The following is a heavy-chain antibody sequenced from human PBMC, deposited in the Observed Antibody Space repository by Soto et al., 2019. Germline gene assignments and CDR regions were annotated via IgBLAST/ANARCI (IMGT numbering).Heavy chain of an antibody. Sequence: QVQLLQSGAEVKKPGSSVKVYCKPSGGTFNSYSINWVRQAPGQGLEWMGTIIPISETVFYNQTFRGRVSITADKSSTTAYMDLNSLTSDDTAVYYCASPAPGQCSGGSCYLPHNWGQGTLVTVSP. CDR2: IIPISETV. CDR3: ASPAPGQCSGGSCYLPHN. J-gene: IGHJ4*02. CDR1: GGTFNSYS. D-gene: IGHD2-15*01. V-gene: IGHV1-69*08.